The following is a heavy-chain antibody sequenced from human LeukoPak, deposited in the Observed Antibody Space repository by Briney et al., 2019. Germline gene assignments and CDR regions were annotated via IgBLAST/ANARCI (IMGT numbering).Heavy chain of an antibody. CDR1: GYTFTSYD. CDR2: MNPNSGNT. J-gene: IGHJ6*02. D-gene: IGHD6-13*01. CDR3: ARTVLSSSWLSYYYYGMDV. Sequence: GASVKVSCKASGYTFTSYDINWVRQATGQGLEWMGWMNPNSGNTGYAQKFQGRVTMTRNTSISTAYMELSSLRSGDTAVYYCARTVLSSSWLSYYYYGMDVWGQGTTVTVSS. V-gene: IGHV1-8*01.